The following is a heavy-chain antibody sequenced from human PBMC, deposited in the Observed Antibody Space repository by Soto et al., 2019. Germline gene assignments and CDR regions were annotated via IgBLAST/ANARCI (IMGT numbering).Heavy chain of an antibody. CDR3: AIARLDYYDSSGPFDY. CDR1: GGSFSGYY. CDR2: INHSGST. D-gene: IGHD3-22*01. V-gene: IGHV4-34*01. J-gene: IGHJ4*02. Sequence: NPSETLSLTCAVYGGSFSGYYWSWIRQPPGKGLEWIGEINHSGSTNYNPSLKSRVTISVDTSKNQFSLKLSSVTAADTAVYYCAIARLDYYDSSGPFDYWGQGTLVTVSS.